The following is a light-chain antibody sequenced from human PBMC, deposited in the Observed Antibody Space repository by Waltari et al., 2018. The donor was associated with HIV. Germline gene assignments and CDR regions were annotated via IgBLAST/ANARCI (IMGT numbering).Light chain of an antibody. Sequence: QSALTQPASVSGSPVQSITISCTGTSSDVGGYNSVSWYQQHPGKAPKLMIYDVSNRPSGVSNRFSGSKSGNTASLTISGLQAEDEADYYCSSYTSSSTLWVFGGGTKLTVL. CDR3: SSYTSSSTLWV. J-gene: IGLJ3*02. CDR2: DVS. V-gene: IGLV2-14*03. CDR1: SSDVGGYNS.